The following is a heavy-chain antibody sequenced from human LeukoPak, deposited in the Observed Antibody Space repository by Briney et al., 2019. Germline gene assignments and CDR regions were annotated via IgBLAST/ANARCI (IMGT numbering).Heavy chain of an antibody. CDR3: ARGPSGYHNT. J-gene: IGHJ4*02. V-gene: IGHV3-48*01. D-gene: IGHD5-12*01. Sequence: GGSLRLSCAASGFTFSSYSMNWVRQAPGKGLEWVSYISSSSSTIYYADSVKGRFTISRDNAKNSLYLQMNSLRAEDTAVYYCARGPSGYHNTGGQGTLVTVSS. CDR1: GFTFSSYS. CDR2: ISSSSSTI.